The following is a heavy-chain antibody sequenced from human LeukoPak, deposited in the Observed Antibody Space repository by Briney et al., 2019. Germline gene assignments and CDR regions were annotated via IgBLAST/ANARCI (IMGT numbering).Heavy chain of an antibody. J-gene: IGHJ5*02. D-gene: IGHD3-9*01. V-gene: IGHV5-10-1*01. CDR2: IDPSDSYT. Sequence: GESLKISCKGSGYSFTSYWISWVRQMPGKGLEWMGRIDPSDSYTNYNPSFQGHVTISADKSISTAYLQWSSLKASDTAMYYCARTNYDILTGYYCWFDPWGQGTLVTVSS. CDR1: GYSFTSYW. CDR3: ARTNYDILTGYYCWFDP.